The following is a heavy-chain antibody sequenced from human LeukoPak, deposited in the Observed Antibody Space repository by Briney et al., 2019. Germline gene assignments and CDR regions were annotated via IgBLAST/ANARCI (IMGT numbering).Heavy chain of an antibody. J-gene: IGHJ6*03. D-gene: IGHD5-24*01. Sequence: GGSLRLSCAASGFSFDDYGMSWVRQAPGKGLEWVSGINWNGGSRGYADSVKGRFTISRDNAKNSLYLQMNSLRAEDTVLYYCARVSGGDGYNYGYYYYYMGVWGKGTTVTVSS. CDR2: INWNGGSR. V-gene: IGHV3-20*04. CDR1: GFSFDDYG. CDR3: ARVSGGDGYNYGYYYYYMGV.